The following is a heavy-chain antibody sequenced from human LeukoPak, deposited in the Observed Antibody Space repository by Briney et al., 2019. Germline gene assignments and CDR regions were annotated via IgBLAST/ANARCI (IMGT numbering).Heavy chain of an antibody. CDR1: GGSISSGSYY. V-gene: IGHV4-61*02. Sequence: SETLSLTCTASGGSISSGSYYWSWIRQPAGKGLEWIGRIYTSGSTNYNPSLKSRVTISVDTSKNQFSLKLSSVTAADTAVYYCSLGYCSSTSCYTGYYFDYWGQGTLVTVSS. J-gene: IGHJ4*02. CDR2: IYTSGST. D-gene: IGHD2-2*02. CDR3: SLGYCSSTSCYTGYYFDY.